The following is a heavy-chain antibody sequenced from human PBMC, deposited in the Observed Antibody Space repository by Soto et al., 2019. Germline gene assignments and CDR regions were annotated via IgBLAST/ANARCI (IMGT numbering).Heavy chain of an antibody. CDR3: TRSNTASSSPDY. V-gene: IGHV4-59*08. CDR1: GGSIRGFH. CDR2: FYFSETT. J-gene: IGHJ4*02. D-gene: IGHD6-13*01. Sequence: QVQLQESGPGLVKPSETLSLTCTVSGGSIRGFHWSWIRQPPGKGLEWIGSFYFSETTNSDPSLKGRVTVAVDTSKSHFSLKLASVTAEDTAIYYCTRSNTASSSPDYWGQGSLVTVSS.